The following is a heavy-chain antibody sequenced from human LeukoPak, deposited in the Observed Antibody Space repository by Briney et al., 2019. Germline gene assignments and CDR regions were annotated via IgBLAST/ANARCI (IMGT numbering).Heavy chain of an antibody. D-gene: IGHD3-9*01. Sequence: SETLSLTCTVSGYSISSSSDYWGWIRQPPGKGLEWIGSIYYSGSAYYNPSLKSRVAISGDTSKKQFSLKLSSVTAADTAVYYCASGGNFDSFDYWGQGTLVTVSS. CDR3: ASGGNFDSFDY. CDR2: IYYSGSA. V-gene: IGHV4-39*01. CDR1: GYSISSSSDY. J-gene: IGHJ4*02.